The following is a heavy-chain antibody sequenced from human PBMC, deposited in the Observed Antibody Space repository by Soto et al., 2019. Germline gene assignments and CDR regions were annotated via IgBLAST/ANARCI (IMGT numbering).Heavy chain of an antibody. D-gene: IGHD3-22*01. J-gene: IGHJ4*02. CDR3: SSGGHYYHSMI. Sequence: QVQLQESGPGLVKPSETLSLICTVSGDSVSGGGYYWTWIRQPPGKGLEWIGYISFTGDTTYNPSLRSRVTIAMHTSKNQFSLKLTSATAADTALYYYSSGGHYYHSMIWGPGTLVTVSS. CDR2: ISFTGDT. CDR1: GDSVSGGGYY. V-gene: IGHV4-61*08.